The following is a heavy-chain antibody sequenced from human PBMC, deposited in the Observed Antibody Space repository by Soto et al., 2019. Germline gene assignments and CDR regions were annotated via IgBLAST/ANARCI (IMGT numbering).Heavy chain of an antibody. D-gene: IGHD1-26*01. CDR2: ISSSSSTI. V-gene: IGHV3-48*02. CDR1: GFTFRSYS. J-gene: IGHJ5*02. Sequence: GGSMRLSCAASGFTFRSYSMNWVSKAPGKGLEWVSYISSSSSTIYYADSVKGRFTISRDNAKNSLYLQMNSLRDEDTAVYYCAREGGSLNWFDPWGQGTLVTVSS. CDR3: AREGGSLNWFDP.